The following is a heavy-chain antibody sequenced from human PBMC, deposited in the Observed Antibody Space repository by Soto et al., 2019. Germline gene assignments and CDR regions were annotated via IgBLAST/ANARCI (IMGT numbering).Heavy chain of an antibody. V-gene: IGHV3-30*18. CDR3: AKSPYDYGDYGTTWGYYFDY. Sequence: QVQLVESGGGVVQPGRSLRLSCAASGFTFSSYGMHWVRQAPGKGLEWVAVISYDGSNKYYADSVKGRFTISRDNSKNTLYLQMNSLRAEDTAVYYCAKSPYDYGDYGTTWGYYFDYWGQGTLVTVSS. J-gene: IGHJ4*02. CDR2: ISYDGSNK. D-gene: IGHD4-17*01. CDR1: GFTFSSYG.